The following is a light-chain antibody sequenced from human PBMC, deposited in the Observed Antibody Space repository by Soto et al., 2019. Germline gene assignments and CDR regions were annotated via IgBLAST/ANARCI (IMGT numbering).Light chain of an antibody. CDR2: EDD. CDR3: GTWDDRRSAYV. CDR1: SSHIGKNY. J-gene: IGLJ1*01. Sequence: QSVLTQPPSVSAAPRQKVTISCSGGSSHIGKNYVSWYQQLPGTAPKLLIYEDDKRPSGTPDRFSGSKSGTSATLDITGLRTGDEADYYCGTWDDRRSAYVLGTGTKLTVL. V-gene: IGLV1-51*01.